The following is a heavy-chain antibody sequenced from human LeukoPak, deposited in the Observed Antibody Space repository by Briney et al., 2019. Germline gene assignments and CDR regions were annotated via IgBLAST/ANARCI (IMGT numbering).Heavy chain of an antibody. D-gene: IGHD2-21*02. CDR1: GFTFSSSG. Sequence: PGGSLRLSCEVSGFTFSSSGKHWVRQAPGKGLEWVAFVSYDGGKKYYADSVKGRFTISRDNSKNTLYLQMNSLRAEDTAVYYCAKPAYCGGDCYSSLFQHWGQGTLVTVSS. CDR2: VSYDGGKK. CDR3: AKPAYCGGDCYSSLFQH. V-gene: IGHV3-30*18. J-gene: IGHJ1*01.